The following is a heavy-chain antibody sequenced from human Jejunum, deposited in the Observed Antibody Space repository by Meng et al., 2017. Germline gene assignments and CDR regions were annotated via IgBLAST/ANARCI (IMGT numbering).Heavy chain of an antibody. J-gene: IGHJ4*02. CDR1: GITFSDTW. CDR3: TTDLRWELRADY. D-gene: IGHD1-26*01. CDR2: IMSQADGGTT. Sequence: GGSLRLSCAASGITFSDTWMNWVRQAPGKGLEWVGRIMSQADGGTTDYAAPVKGRFTISRDDSEKTLYLQMNSLKTEDAAVYFCTTDLRWELRADYWGQGTLVTVSS. V-gene: IGHV3-15*01.